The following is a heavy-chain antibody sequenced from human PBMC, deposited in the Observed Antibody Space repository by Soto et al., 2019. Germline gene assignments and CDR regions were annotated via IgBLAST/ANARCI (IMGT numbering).Heavy chain of an antibody. CDR2: ISSSSSYT. Sequence: GGSLRLSCAASGFTFSDYYMSWIRQAPGKGLEWVSYISSSSSYTNYADSVKGRFTISRDNAKNSLYLQMNSLRAEDTAVYYCARVTSTDYFDYWGQGTLVTVSS. CDR3: ARVTSTDYFDY. J-gene: IGHJ4*02. CDR1: GFTFSDYY. V-gene: IGHV3-11*05.